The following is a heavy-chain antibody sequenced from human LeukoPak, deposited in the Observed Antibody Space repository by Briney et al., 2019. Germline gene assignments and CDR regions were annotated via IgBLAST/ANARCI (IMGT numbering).Heavy chain of an antibody. CDR2: IWYDGSNK. CDR1: GFTFSSYA. Sequence: GGSLRLSCAASGFTFSSYAMTRVRQAPGKGLEWVAVIWYDGSNKYYADSVKGRFTISRDNSKNTLYLQMNSLRAEDTAVYYCAREEFWSGYSQGYGMDVWGQGTTVTVSS. D-gene: IGHD3-3*01. J-gene: IGHJ6*02. CDR3: AREEFWSGYSQGYGMDV. V-gene: IGHV3-33*08.